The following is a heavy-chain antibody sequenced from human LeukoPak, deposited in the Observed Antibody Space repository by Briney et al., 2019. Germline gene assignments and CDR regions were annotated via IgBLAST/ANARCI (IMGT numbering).Heavy chain of an antibody. D-gene: IGHD3-16*01. CDR1: GFTFSSYA. V-gene: IGHV3-23*01. CDR3: ARGWGKFDY. Sequence: GGSLRLSCAASGFTFSSYAMSWVRQAPGKGLEWVSAISGSGGSTYYADSVKGRFTISRDNAKNSLYLQMNSLRDEDTAVYYCARGWGKFDYWGQGTLVTVSS. J-gene: IGHJ4*02. CDR2: ISGSGGST.